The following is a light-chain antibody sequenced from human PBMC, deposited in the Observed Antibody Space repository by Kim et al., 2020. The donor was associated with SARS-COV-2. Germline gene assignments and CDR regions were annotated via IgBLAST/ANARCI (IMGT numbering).Light chain of an antibody. CDR3: QQYDTYSIT. CDR1: QSISSR. J-gene: IGKJ5*01. CDR2: DAS. V-gene: IGKV1-5*01. Sequence: DIQMTQSPSTLSASVGDRVTITCRASQSISSRLAWHQQKPGKVPKLLIYDASTLESGVPSRFSGSGSGTEFTLTISSLQPDDFATYYFQQYDTYSITFGQWTRLEI.